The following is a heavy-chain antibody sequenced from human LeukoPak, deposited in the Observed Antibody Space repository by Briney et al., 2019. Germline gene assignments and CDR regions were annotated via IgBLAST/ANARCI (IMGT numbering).Heavy chain of an antibody. V-gene: IGHV4-39*07. D-gene: IGHD3-9*01. CDR1: GGSISSSSNY. CDR3: ARGSFTDILTYYFDY. CDR2: INHSGST. Sequence: SETLSLTCTVSGGSISSSSNYWGWIRQPPGKGLEWIGEINHSGSTNYNPSLKGRGTISVDMSKNQFSLKLSSVTAADTAVYYCARGSFTDILTYYFDYWGQGTLVTVSS. J-gene: IGHJ4*02.